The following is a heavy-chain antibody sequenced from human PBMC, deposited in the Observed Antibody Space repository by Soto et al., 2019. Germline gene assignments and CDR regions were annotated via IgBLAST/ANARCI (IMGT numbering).Heavy chain of an antibody. J-gene: IGHJ6*02. CDR3: ARNSLTVYYNYYYSMDV. CDR2: IYPDDSDT. CDR1: GYSFSSYW. V-gene: IGHV5-51*01. Sequence: GESLKISCKSSGYSFSSYWIAWVRLMPGKGLEWMGSIYPDDSDTKYSPSFQGQVTISADKSISAAYLQWSSLKASDTAIYYCARNSLTVYYNYYYSMDVWGQGTTVTVSS. D-gene: IGHD3-9*01.